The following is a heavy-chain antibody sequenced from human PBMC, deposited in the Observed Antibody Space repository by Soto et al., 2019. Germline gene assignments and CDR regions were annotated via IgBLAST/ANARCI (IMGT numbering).Heavy chain of an antibody. CDR1: GGSFSGYY. Sequence: SETLSLTCAVYGGSFSGYYWSWIRQPPGKGLEWIGEINHSGSTNYNPSLKSRVTISVDTSKNQFSLKLSSVTAADTAVYYCARGYYAPLGDYWGPGTLVTVSS. V-gene: IGHV4-34*01. D-gene: IGHD3-16*01. CDR2: INHSGST. CDR3: ARGYYAPLGDY. J-gene: IGHJ4*02.